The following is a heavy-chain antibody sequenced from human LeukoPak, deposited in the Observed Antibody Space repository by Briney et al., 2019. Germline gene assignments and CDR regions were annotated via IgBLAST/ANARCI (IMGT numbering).Heavy chain of an antibody. Sequence: ASVKVSCKASGYTFTGYYMHWVRQAPGQGLEWMGWINPNSGGTNYAQKLQGRVTMTRDTSISTAYMELSRLRSDDTAVYYCARDLDIVGAPDAFDIWGQGTMVTVSS. CDR2: INPNSGGT. CDR1: GYTFTGYY. J-gene: IGHJ3*02. CDR3: ARDLDIVGAPDAFDI. D-gene: IGHD1-26*01. V-gene: IGHV1-2*02.